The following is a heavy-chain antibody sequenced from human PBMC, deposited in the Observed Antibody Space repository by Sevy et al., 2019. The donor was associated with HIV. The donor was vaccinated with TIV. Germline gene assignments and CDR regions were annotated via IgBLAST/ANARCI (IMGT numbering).Heavy chain of an antibody. CDR2: MNPNSGNT. V-gene: IGHV1-8*01. CDR1: GYTFTSYD. J-gene: IGHJ6*02. Sequence: ASVKVSCKASGYTFTSYDINWVRQATGQGLEWMGWMNPNSGNTGYAQKFQGRVTMTRNTSISTAYMELSSLRSEETAVYYCAGGRGYSSSWYSFVGAGYYYGMDVWGQGTTVTVSS. D-gene: IGHD6-13*01. CDR3: AGGRGYSSSWYSFVGAGYYYGMDV.